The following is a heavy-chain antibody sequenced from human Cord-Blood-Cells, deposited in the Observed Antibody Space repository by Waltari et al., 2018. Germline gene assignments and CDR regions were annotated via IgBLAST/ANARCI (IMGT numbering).Heavy chain of an antibody. CDR3: ARVSYDFWSGYYWYFDL. Sequence: EVQLVESGGGLVQPGGSLRLSCAASGFTFSSYWMSWVRQAPGKGLEWVANIKQDGSEKYYVDSVKGRFTISRDNAKNSLYLQMNSLRAEDTAVYYCARVSYDFWSGYYWYFDLWGRGTLVTVSS. CDR2: IKQDGSEK. J-gene: IGHJ2*01. V-gene: IGHV3-7*01. CDR1: GFTFSSYW. D-gene: IGHD3-3*01.